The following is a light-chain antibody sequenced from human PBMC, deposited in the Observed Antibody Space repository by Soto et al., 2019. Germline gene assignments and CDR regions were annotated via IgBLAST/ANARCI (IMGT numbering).Light chain of an antibody. V-gene: IGKV3-11*01. Sequence: VLTQSPDTLSLSPGERAILSCRASQDVGKFLVWYHQKPGLSPGLVIYEASKRATDIPDRFSGSGSGTAFTLTINRLEPEDVGFYYCQQRNSWPLTFGGGTKVELK. CDR1: QDVGKF. CDR3: QQRNSWPLT. J-gene: IGKJ4*01. CDR2: EAS.